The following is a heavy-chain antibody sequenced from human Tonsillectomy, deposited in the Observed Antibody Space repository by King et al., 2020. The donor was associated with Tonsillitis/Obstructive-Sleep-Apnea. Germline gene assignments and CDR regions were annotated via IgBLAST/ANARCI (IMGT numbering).Heavy chain of an antibody. J-gene: IGHJ2*01. Sequence: QLQESGPGLVKPSETLSLTCTVSGGSVSSGSYYWSWIRQPPGKGLEWIGYIYYSGSTNYNPSLKSRVTISVDTSKKQFSLKLSSVTAADTAVYYCARDFTGYWYFDLWGRGTLVTVSS. CDR2: IYYSGST. V-gene: IGHV4-61*01. CDR1: GGSVSSGSYY. D-gene: IGHD3-9*01. CDR3: ARDFTGYWYFDL.